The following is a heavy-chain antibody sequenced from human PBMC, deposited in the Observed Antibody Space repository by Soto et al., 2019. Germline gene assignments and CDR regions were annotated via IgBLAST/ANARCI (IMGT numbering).Heavy chain of an antibody. CDR1: GGSISSGDYY. J-gene: IGHJ5*02. CDR3: ATNVAFNWWFDP. Sequence: PSETLSLTCTVSGGSISSGDYYWSWIRQPPGKGLEWIGYIYHTGSTSYNPSLKGRVTISVDTSMNQFSLKLSSVTAGDTAVYYCATNVAFNWWFDPWGQGTLVTVSS. V-gene: IGHV4-61*08. CDR2: IYHTGST.